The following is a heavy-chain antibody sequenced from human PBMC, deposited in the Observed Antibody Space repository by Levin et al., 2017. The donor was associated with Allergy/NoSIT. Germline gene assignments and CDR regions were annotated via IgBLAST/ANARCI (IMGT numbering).Heavy chain of an antibody. Sequence: QSGGSLRLSCAASGFTFNSYAMSWVRQAPGKGLEWVSGISDGGGSAYYADSVKGRFTISRDNSKNTLYLEMNSLRAEDTAVYYCAKSGNYGSGNPYSKNFDYWGQGTLVTVSS. V-gene: IGHV3-23*01. CDR2: ISDGGGSA. CDR1: GFTFNSYA. CDR3: AKSGNYGSGNPYSKNFDY. J-gene: IGHJ4*02. D-gene: IGHD3-10*01.